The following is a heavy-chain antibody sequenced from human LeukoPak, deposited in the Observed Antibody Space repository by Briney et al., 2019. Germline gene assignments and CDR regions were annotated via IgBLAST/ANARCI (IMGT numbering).Heavy chain of an antibody. Sequence: GGSLRLSCAASGFTFSSYAMSWVRQAPGKGLEWVPAISGSGGSTYYADSVKGRFTISRDNSKNTLYLQMNSLRAEDTAVYYCANFLHDYGDYWGQGTLVTVSS. CDR2: ISGSGGST. V-gene: IGHV3-23*01. CDR1: GFTFSSYA. J-gene: IGHJ4*02. CDR3: ANFLHDYGDY. D-gene: IGHD4-17*01.